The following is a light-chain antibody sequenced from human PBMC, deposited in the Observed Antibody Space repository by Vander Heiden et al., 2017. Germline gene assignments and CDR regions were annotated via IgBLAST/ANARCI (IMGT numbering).Light chain of an antibody. Sequence: SVLTQPPSASGAPGQRVTISCSGSSSNIGSNYVYWYQQLPGTAPKLVIYSNNQRPSGVPDRFSGSKSGTSASLAVSGLRSEDEADYYCAAWDDSLSVVFGGGTKLTVL. CDR1: SSNIGSNY. V-gene: IGLV1-47*02. J-gene: IGLJ2*01. CDR2: SNN. CDR3: AAWDDSLSVV.